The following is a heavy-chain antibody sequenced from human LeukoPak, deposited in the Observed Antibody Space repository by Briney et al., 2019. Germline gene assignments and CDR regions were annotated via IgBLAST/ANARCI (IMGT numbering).Heavy chain of an antibody. J-gene: IGHJ2*01. CDR2: IDGYGTTT. Sequence: GGSLRLSCAASGFAFNSYLMNWVRQAPGKGLVWVSRIDGYGTTTSYEDSVQGRFTISRDNAKNTLYLQMNSLRAEDTAVYYCARDSGADRRYFDLWGRGTLVTVSS. CDR3: ARDSGADRRYFDL. D-gene: IGHD7-27*01. CDR1: GFAFNSYL. V-gene: IGHV3-74*01.